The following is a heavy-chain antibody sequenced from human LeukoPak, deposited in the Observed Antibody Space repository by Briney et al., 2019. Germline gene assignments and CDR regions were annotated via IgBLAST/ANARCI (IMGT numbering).Heavy chain of an antibody. CDR2: IYSGGNT. V-gene: IGHV3-53*01. Sequence: GGTLRLSCEVAGFSVSTNYMSWVRQAPGKGLEWVSIIYSGGNTYYADSVKGRFTISRDNSKNTLYLQMDSLRAEDTAVYYCARHHSSGSYLGLDYWGQGTQVTVSS. CDR1: GFSVSTNY. J-gene: IGHJ4*02. CDR3: ARHHSSGSYLGLDY. D-gene: IGHD1-26*01.